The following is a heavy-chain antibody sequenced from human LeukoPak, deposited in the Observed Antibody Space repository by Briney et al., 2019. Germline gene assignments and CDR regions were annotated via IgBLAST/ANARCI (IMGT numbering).Heavy chain of an antibody. J-gene: IGHJ5*02. V-gene: IGHV1-18*01. CDR3: ARNRGCSSTSCYKSSNWFDP. CDR2: ISAYNGNT. CDR1: GYTFTSYG. D-gene: IGHD2-2*02. Sequence: VASVKVSCKASGYTFTSYGISWVRQAPGQGLEWMGWISAYNGNTNYAQKLQGRVTMTTDTSTSTAYMELRSLRSDDTAVYYCARNRGCSSTSCYKSSNWFDPWGQGTLVTVSS.